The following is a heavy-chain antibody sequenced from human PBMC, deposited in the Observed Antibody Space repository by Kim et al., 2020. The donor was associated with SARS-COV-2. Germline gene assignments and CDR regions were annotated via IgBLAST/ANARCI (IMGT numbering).Heavy chain of an antibody. V-gene: IGHV4-39*01. CDR3: ASFMITFGGVIDDYYFDY. CDR2: IYYSGST. D-gene: IGHD3-16*02. CDR1: GGSISSSSYY. Sequence: SETLSLTCTVSGGSISSSSYYWGWIRQPPGKGLEWIGSIYYSGSTYYNPSLKSRVTISVDTSKNQFSLKLSSVTAADTAVYYCASFMITFGGVIDDYYFDYWGQGTLVTVSS. J-gene: IGHJ4*02.